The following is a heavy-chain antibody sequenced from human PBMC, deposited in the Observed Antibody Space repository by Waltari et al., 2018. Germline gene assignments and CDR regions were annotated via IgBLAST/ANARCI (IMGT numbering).Heavy chain of an antibody. Sequence: QVQLQEYGSGLVKPSETLSITCTVSGGSISSYYWSWIRQPPGKGLEWIGYIYYSGSTNYNPSLKSRVTISVDTSKNQFSLKLSSVTAADTAVYYCARDSELGYYYMDVWGKGTTVTVSS. CDR2: IYYSGST. CDR1: GGSISSYY. D-gene: IGHD7-27*01. V-gene: IGHV4-59*01. CDR3: ARDSELGYYYMDV. J-gene: IGHJ6*03.